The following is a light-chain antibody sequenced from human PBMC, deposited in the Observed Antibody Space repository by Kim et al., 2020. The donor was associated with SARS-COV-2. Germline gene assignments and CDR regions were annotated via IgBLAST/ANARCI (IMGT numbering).Light chain of an antibody. CDR3: QVWDSGSDHWV. J-gene: IGLJ3*02. V-gene: IGLV3-21*04. Sequence: GQTVRITCQGDSLRSYYATWYQQKPGQAPVLVIYYDTDRPSGIPERFSASNSGNTATLTVSRVEAGDEADYYCQVWDSGSDHWVFGGGTQLTVL. CDR1: SLRSYY. CDR2: YDT.